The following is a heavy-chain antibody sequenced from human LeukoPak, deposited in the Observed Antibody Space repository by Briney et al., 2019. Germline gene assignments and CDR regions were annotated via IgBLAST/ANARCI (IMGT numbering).Heavy chain of an antibody. CDR3: ARLATLYYYYGMDV. J-gene: IGHJ6*02. V-gene: IGHV4-31*03. CDR1: GGSISSGGYY. CDR2: IYYSGST. Sequence: PSETLSLTCTVSGGSISSGGYYWSWIRQHPGNGLELIGYIYYSGSTYYNPSLKSRVTISVDTSKNQFSLTLSSVTAADTAVYYCARLATLYYYYGMDVWGQGTTVTVSS.